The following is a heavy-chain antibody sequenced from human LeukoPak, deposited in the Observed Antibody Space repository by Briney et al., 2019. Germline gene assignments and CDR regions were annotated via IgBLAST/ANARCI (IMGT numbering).Heavy chain of an antibody. V-gene: IGHV4-31*03. D-gene: IGHD2-2*01. J-gene: IGHJ5*02. CDR1: GGSISSGGYY. CDR2: IYYSGST. CDR3: ARELPIPAAMFGWFDP. Sequence: SETLSLTCTVSGGSISSGGYYWSWIRQHPGKGLEWIGYIYYSGSTYYNPSLKSRVTISVDTSKNQFSLKLSSVTAADTAVYYCARELPIPAAMFGWFDPWGQGTLVTVSS.